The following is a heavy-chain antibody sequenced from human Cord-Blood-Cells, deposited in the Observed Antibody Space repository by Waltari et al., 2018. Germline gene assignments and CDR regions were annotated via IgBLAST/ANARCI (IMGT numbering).Heavy chain of an antibody. CDR3: ARELEFFKYCSSTSCYADY. CDR1: GFTFSSYS. V-gene: IGHV3-21*01. CDR2: ISSSSYI. J-gene: IGHJ4*02. Sequence: ELQLLESGGGLVRPGGSLRLSFAASGFTFSSYSMNWFRQAPGKGLEWVSSISSSSYIYYADSVKGRFTISRDNAKNSLYLQRNSLRAEDTAVYYCARELEFFKYCSSTSCYADYWGQGTLVTVSS. D-gene: IGHD2-2*01.